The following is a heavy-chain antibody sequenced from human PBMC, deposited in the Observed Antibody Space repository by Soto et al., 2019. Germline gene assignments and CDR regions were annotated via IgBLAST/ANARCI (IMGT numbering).Heavy chain of an antibody. CDR2: ISYDGTNK. D-gene: IGHD1-20*01. CDR3: ARDTSAVTGTTGDFDY. J-gene: IGHJ4*02. V-gene: IGHV3-30-3*01. Sequence: PGGSLRLSCAASGFTSSSYAMHWVRQAPGKGLEWVAVISYDGTNKNYADSVKGRFTISRDNSKKTLYLQMSSLRGEDTAVYYCARDTSAVTGTTGDFDYWGQGTLVTVSS. CDR1: GFTSSSYA.